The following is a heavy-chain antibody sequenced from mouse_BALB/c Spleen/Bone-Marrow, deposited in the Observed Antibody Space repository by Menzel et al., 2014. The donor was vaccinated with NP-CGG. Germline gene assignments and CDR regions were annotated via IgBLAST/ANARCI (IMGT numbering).Heavy chain of an antibody. V-gene: IGHV5-6-3*01. Sequence: DVKLVESGGGLVQPGGSLKLSCVASGFTFSSYGMSWVCQTPDKGLEMVATINNNGGSTYYPDSVKGQFTISRDNAKNTLYLQMSSLKSEDTAMYYCARVYGWYFDVWGAGTTVTVSS. D-gene: IGHD1-1*01. J-gene: IGHJ1*01. CDR2: INNNGGST. CDR3: ARVYGWYFDV. CDR1: GFTFSSYG.